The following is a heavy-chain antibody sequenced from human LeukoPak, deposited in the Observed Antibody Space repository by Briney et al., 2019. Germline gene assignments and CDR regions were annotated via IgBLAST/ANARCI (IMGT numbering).Heavy chain of an antibody. CDR2: IYYSGST. J-gene: IGHJ6*02. V-gene: IGHV4-39*07. CDR3: ARVVRTSNKGRDGYKFRGLNYGMDV. D-gene: IGHD5-24*01. CDR1: GGSISSSSYY. Sequence: SETLSLTCTVSGGSISSSSYYWGWIRQPPGKGLEWIGSIYYSGSTYYNPSLKSRVTISVDTSKNQFSLKLSSVTAADTAVYYCARVVRTSNKGRDGYKFRGLNYGMDVWGQGTTVTVSS.